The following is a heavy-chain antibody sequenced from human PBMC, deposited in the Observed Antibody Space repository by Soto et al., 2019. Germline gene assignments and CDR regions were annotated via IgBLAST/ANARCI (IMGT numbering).Heavy chain of an antibody. V-gene: IGHV4-34*01. Sequence: LSLTCTVYGGSFSGYYWSWIRQPPGKGLEWIGEINHSGSTNYNPSLKSRVTISVDTSKNQFSLKLSSVTAADTAVYYCARGVRNTMVRGVRRGWFDPWGQGTLVTVSS. CDR1: GGSFSGYY. J-gene: IGHJ5*02. CDR2: INHSGST. D-gene: IGHD3-10*01. CDR3: ARGVRNTMVRGVRRGWFDP.